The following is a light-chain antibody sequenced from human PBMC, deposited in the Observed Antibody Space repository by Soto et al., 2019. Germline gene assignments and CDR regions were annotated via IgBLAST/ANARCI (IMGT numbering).Light chain of an antibody. Sequence: QSVLTQPPSLSGTPGQTVTLSCLGSRSNIGSSIVHWYQQFPGTAPKHLIFMNNQRPSGVPARLSGSESGTSASLVISGRRSEDEADYYCVAWDDDLSARVFGGGTKLTVL. CDR3: VAWDDDLSARV. J-gene: IGLJ3*02. CDR2: MNN. CDR1: RSNIGSSI. V-gene: IGLV1-47*01.